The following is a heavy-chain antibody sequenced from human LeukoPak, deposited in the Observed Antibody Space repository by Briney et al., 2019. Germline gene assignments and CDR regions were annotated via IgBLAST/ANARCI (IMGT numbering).Heavy chain of an antibody. D-gene: IGHD3-3*01. V-gene: IGHV3-30-3*01. CDR3: ARERAYYDFWSGYGMDV. J-gene: IGHJ6*02. Sequence: PGRSLRLSCAASGFTFSSYAMSWVRQAPGKGLEWVAVISYDGSNKYYADSVKGRFTISRDNSKNTLYLQMNSLRAEDTAVYYCARERAYYDFWSGYGMDVWGQGTTVTVSS. CDR1: GFTFSSYA. CDR2: ISYDGSNK.